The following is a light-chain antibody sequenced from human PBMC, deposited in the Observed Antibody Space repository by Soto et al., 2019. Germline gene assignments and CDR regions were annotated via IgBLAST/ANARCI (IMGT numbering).Light chain of an antibody. CDR2: DVV. V-gene: IGLV2-14*03. CDR1: SSDVGGFNS. CDR3: SSYTSTMTNV. J-gene: IGLJ1*01. Sequence: QSALTQPASVSGSPGQSITISCTGTSSDVGGFNSVSWYQLRPGTAPKLILYDVVDRPSGVSYRFSGSKSGNTASLTISGLQAADEADDFCSSYTSTMTNVFGSGTKVTVL.